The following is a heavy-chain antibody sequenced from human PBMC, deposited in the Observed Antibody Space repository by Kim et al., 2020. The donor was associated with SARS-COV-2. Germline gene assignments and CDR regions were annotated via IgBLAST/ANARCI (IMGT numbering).Heavy chain of an antibody. J-gene: IGHJ4*02. D-gene: IGHD2-2*01. V-gene: IGHV4-31*03. CDR1: GGSIRSGGKF. CDR3: ARGQPLDY. Sequence: TLSLTCSVPGGSIRSGGKFWTWIRQHPAKGLEWIGYIAYSGNSHYSPSLRSRVSISLQTSENQFSLELTYVTAADTAVYYCARGQPLDYWGQGILVTVSS. CDR2: IAYSGNS.